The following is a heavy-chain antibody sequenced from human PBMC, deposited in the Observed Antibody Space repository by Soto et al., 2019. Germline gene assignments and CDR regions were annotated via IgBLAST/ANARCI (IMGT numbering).Heavy chain of an antibody. CDR1: GFSFSDSA. CDR2: ISYHSFGT. D-gene: IGHD3-9*01. Sequence: ELHLLESGGHLVQPGGSLRLSCVASGFSFSDSAMFWVRQAPGKGLEWVPTISYHSFGTHYADSVKGRFTISRDNSKDTVWLQMNGLRAEDTAVYYCAKDPSTGPADFWGQGTLVTVSS. V-gene: IGHV3-23*01. J-gene: IGHJ4*02. CDR3: AKDPSTGPADF.